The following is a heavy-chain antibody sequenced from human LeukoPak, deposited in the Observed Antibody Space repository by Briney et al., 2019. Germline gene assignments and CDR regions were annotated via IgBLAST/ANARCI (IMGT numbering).Heavy chain of an antibody. J-gene: IGHJ4*02. CDR1: GFTFSSYA. Sequence: GGSLRLSCAASGFTFSSYAMSWVRQAPGKGLEWVSAISGSGGSTYYADSVKGRFTISRDNSKITLYLQMNSLRAEDTAVYYCAKDSRSTSRYFDYWGQGTLVTVSS. V-gene: IGHV3-23*01. CDR3: AKDSRSTSRYFDY. CDR2: ISGSGGST. D-gene: IGHD2-2*01.